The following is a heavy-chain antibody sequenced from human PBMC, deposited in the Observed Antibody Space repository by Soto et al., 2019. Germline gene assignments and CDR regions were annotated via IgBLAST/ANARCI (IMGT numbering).Heavy chain of an antibody. V-gene: IGHV1-69*13. Sequence: SVKVSCKASGGTFSSYAISWVRQAPGQGLEWMGGIIPIFGTASYAQKFQGRVTITADESTSTAYMELSSLRSEDTAVYYCARLYYYDSSRDYYYGMDVWGQGTTVTVSS. D-gene: IGHD3-22*01. CDR1: GGTFSSYA. CDR3: ARLYYYDSSRDYYYGMDV. J-gene: IGHJ6*02. CDR2: IIPIFGTA.